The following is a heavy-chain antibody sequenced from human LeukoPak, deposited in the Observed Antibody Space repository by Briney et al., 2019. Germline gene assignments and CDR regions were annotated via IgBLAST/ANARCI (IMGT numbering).Heavy chain of an antibody. V-gene: IGHV4-4*07. CDR1: GGSISSYY. Sequence: SETLSLTCTVSGGSISSYYWSWIRQLAGKGLEWIGRIYTSGSTNYNPSLKSRVTMSVDTSKNQFSLKLSSVTAADTAVYYCARDRGTMVRGVNIPHDAFDIWGQGTMVTVSS. J-gene: IGHJ3*02. D-gene: IGHD3-10*01. CDR3: ARDRGTMVRGVNIPHDAFDI. CDR2: IYTSGST.